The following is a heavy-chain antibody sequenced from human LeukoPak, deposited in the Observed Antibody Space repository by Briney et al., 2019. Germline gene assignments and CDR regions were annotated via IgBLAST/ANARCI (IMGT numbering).Heavy chain of an antibody. D-gene: IGHD1-26*01. Sequence: GGSLSLSCAASGFPFSSYAMSWVRPAPGKGLEWVSAISGSGGSTYYADSVKGRFTISRDNSKNTLYLQMNSLRAEDTAVYYCAKDGGQGSGSYGDYFDYWGQGTLVTVSS. V-gene: IGHV3-23*01. J-gene: IGHJ4*02. CDR2: ISGSGGST. CDR3: AKDGGQGSGSYGDYFDY. CDR1: GFPFSSYA.